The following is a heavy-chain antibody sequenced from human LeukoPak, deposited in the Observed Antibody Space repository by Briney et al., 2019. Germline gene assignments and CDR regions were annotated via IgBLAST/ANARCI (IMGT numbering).Heavy chain of an antibody. D-gene: IGHD2-8*01. CDR2: IFPADSDI. Sequence: GESLKISCKGSGYTFGSNWIAWVRQMPGKGLELMGIIFPADSDIRLSPSFQGQVTISVDKSISTAYLQWSSLKASDTAMYYCARSPLYQSFDYWGQGTLVTVSS. CDR3: ARSPLYQSFDY. J-gene: IGHJ4*02. V-gene: IGHV5-51*01. CDR1: GYTFGSNW.